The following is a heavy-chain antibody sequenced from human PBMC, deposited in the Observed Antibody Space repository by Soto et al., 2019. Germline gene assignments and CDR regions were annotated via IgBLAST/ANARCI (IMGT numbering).Heavy chain of an antibody. CDR1: NGSISGFY. D-gene: IGHD1-26*01. V-gene: IGHV4-59*12. J-gene: IGHJ4*02. CDR3: VRVGVGIGNHFDS. Sequence: SETLSLTCSVSNGSISGFYWTWIRQPPGKILEWIGYIHYSGRTDYNPALTSRATMSVDTSKNQFSLNLKSITAADTAVYYCVRVGVGIGNHFDSWGRGTLVTVSS. CDR2: IHYSGRT.